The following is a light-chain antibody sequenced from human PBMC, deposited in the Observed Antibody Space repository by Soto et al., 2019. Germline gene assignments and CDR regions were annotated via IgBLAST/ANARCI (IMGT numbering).Light chain of an antibody. CDR2: DVS. Sequence: QSALTQPASVSGSPGQSITISCTGTSSDVGGYDYVSWYQQHPGKAPKLMIYDVSSRPSGVSNRFSGSKSGNTASRTISGLQAEDEADYYCSSYTSSSTPRVFGTGTKLTVL. V-gene: IGLV2-14*03. J-gene: IGLJ1*01. CDR3: SSYTSSSTPRV. CDR1: SSDVGGYDY.